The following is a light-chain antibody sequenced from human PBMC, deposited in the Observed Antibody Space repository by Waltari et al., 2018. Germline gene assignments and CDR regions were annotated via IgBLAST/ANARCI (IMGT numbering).Light chain of an antibody. CDR2: GAS. V-gene: IGKV3-15*01. CDR3: QQYNNWPTYT. J-gene: IGKJ2*01. CDR1: QSVAGN. Sequence: EIVMTQSPATLSVTPGERAILSCRASQSVAGNLAWYQQRPGQAPRLLFFGASTRATGFPAMFSGSGSGTEFTLTIASVQSEDFAVYYCQQYNNWPTYTFGLGTKLEIK.